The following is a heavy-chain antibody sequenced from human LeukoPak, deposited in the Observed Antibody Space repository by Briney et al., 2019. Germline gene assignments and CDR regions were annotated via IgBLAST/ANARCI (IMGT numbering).Heavy chain of an antibody. CDR3: AREDSADTAMVTQSSYAFDI. Sequence: ASVKVSCKASGYTFTSYGISWVRQAPGQGLEWMGWISAYNGNTNYAQKLQGRVTMTTDTSTSTAYMELRSLRSDDTAVYYCAREDSADTAMVTQSSYAFDIWGQGTMVTVSS. V-gene: IGHV1-18*01. J-gene: IGHJ3*02. CDR1: GYTFTSYG. CDR2: ISAYNGNT. D-gene: IGHD5-18*01.